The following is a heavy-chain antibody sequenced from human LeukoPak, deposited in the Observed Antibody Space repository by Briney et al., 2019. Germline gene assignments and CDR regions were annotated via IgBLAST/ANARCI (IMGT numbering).Heavy chain of an antibody. CDR2: ISAYNGNT. J-gene: IGHJ6*02. D-gene: IGHD2-2*01. V-gene: IGHV1-18*01. CDR1: GYTFTSYG. CDR3: ARQRGYCSSTSCYVDYYYYGMDV. Sequence: ASVKVSCKASGYTFTSYGISWVRQAPGQGLEWMGWISAYNGNTNYAQKLQGRVTMTTDTSTSTAYMELRSLRSDDTAVYYCARQRGYCSSTSCYVDYYYYGMDVWGQGTTVTVSS.